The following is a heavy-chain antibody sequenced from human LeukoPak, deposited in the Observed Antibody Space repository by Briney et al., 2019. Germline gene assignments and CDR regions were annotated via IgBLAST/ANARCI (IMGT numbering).Heavy chain of an antibody. V-gene: IGHV4-34*01. J-gene: IGHJ4*02. CDR2: INHSGSA. CDR1: GGSFSGYY. D-gene: IGHD5-24*01. CDR3: ARVKWLSGVGSWLQKYYFDY. Sequence: PSETLSLTCAVYGGSFSGYYWSWIRQPPGKGLEWIGEINHSGSANYNPSLKSRVTISVDTSKNQFSLKLSSVTAADTAVYYCARVKWLSGVGSWLQKYYFDYWGQGTLVTVSS.